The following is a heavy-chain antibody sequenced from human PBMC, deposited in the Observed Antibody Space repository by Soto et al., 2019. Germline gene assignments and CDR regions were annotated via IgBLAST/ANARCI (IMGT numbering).Heavy chain of an antibody. CDR2: ISAYNGNT. CDR3: ARGKQWLVPGPAFDI. V-gene: IGHV1-18*01. J-gene: IGHJ3*02. CDR1: GYTFTSYG. Sequence: ASVKVSFKASGYTFTSYGISWVRQAPGQGLEWMGWISAYNGNTNYAQKLQGRVTMTTDTSTSTAYMELRSLRSDDTAVYYCARGKQWLVPGPAFDIWGQGTMVTVSS. D-gene: IGHD6-19*01.